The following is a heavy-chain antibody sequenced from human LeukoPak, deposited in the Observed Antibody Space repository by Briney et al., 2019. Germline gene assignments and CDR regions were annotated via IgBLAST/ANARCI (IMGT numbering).Heavy chain of an antibody. CDR2: IYYSGST. V-gene: IGHV4-39*01. J-gene: IGHJ4*02. CDR3: ARQDYDSSGYYSSNYFDY. Sequence: SETLSLTCTVSGGSISSSSYYWGWIRQPPGKGLEWIGSIYYSGSTYYNPSLKSRVTISVDTSKNQFSLQLSSVTAADTAVYYCARQDYDSSGYYSSNYFDYWGQGTLVTVSS. D-gene: IGHD3-22*01. CDR1: GGSISSSSYY.